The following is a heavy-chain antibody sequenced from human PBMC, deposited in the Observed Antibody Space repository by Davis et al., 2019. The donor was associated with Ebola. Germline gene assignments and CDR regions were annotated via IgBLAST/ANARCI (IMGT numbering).Heavy chain of an antibody. CDR3: ARDGATVTTVIYDY. CDR2: INPNSGGT. J-gene: IGHJ4*02. D-gene: IGHD4-11*01. CDR1: GYTFTGYY. V-gene: IGHV1-2*02. Sequence: ASVKVSCKASGYTFTGYYMHWVRQAPGQGLEWMGWINPNSGGTNYAQKFQGRVTMTRDTSISTAYMELSRLRSDDTAVYYCARDGATVTTVIYDYWGQGTLVTASS.